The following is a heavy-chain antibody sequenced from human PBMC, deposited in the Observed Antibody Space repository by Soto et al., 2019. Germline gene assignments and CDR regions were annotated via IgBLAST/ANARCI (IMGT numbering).Heavy chain of an antibody. Sequence: ASVKVSCKASGYTFTSYGISWVRQAPGQGLEWMGWISAYNGNTNYAQKLQGRVTMTTDTSTSTAYMELRSLRSDDTAVYYCARDHTRYDFWTFAGGGDFDYWGQGTLLTVSS. CDR2: ISAYNGNT. CDR1: GYTFTSYG. D-gene: IGHD3-3*01. J-gene: IGHJ4*02. V-gene: IGHV1-18*01. CDR3: ARDHTRYDFWTFAGGGDFDY.